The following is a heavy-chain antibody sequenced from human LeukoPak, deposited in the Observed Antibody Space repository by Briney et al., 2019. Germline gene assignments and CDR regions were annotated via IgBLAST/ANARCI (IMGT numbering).Heavy chain of an antibody. CDR1: GYTFTASY. Sequence: ASVKVSCKASGYTFTASYIHWVRQAPGQGLEWIGRVSPNTGGTNYAQKFQGRVTVTRDTSIKTVYMELSGLRSGDTALYYCARDFFRGGAADNWFDPWGQGTLVTVPS. D-gene: IGHD3-10*01. CDR2: VSPNTGGT. CDR3: ARDFFRGGAADNWFDP. J-gene: IGHJ5*02. V-gene: IGHV1-2*06.